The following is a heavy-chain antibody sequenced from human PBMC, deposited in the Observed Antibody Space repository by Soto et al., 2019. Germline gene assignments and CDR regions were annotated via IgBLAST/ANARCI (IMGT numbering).Heavy chain of an antibody. D-gene: IGHD6-19*01. CDR1: GGSISSSNW. J-gene: IGHJ5*02. CDR3: ARRYTVAVAATWFDP. Sequence: QVQLQESGPGLVKPSGTLSLTCAVSGGSISSSNWWSWVRQPPGKGLEWIGEIYHSGSTNYNPSPKSRVTIXXDXSXXPLSLKLSSVTAADTAVYYCARRYTVAVAATWFDPWGQGTLVTVSS. V-gene: IGHV4-4*02. CDR2: IYHSGST.